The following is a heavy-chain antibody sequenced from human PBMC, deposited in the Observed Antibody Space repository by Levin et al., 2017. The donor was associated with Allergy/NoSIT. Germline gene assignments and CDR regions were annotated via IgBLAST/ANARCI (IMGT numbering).Heavy chain of an antibody. D-gene: IGHD1-26*01. CDR2: TYYRSMWYN. V-gene: IGHV6-1*01. CDR1: GDSVSSNSAA. CDR3: ARLHSGRYYFGSDC. J-gene: IGHJ4*02. Sequence: SQTLSLTCAISGDSVSSNSAAWNWIRQSPSRGLEWLGRTYYRSMWYNDYAISVKSRIAIKPDTSKNQFSLQLNSVTPEDTAVYYCARLHSGRYYFGSDCWGQGTLVTVSS.